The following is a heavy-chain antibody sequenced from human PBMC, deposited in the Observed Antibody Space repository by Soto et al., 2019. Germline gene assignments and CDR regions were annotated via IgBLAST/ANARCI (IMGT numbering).Heavy chain of an antibody. J-gene: IGHJ4*02. CDR3: ARDRYTQRYSSGWYGFFY. V-gene: IGHV3-30-3*01. Sequence: GRSLRLSSAPSGFTFSSYAIHWVRQAPGKGLEWVAALSYDGSNKYFADSVKGRFTISRDNSKNTLYRQMNRLRAEDTAVYYCARDRYTQRYSSGWYGFFYWGQGTLVTVSS. CDR2: LSYDGSNK. D-gene: IGHD6-19*01. CDR1: GFTFSSYA.